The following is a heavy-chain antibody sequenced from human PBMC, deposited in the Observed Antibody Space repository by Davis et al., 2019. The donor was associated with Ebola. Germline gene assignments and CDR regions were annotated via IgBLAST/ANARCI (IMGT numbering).Heavy chain of an antibody. Sequence: ASVKVSCKASGYTFSSYGVSWVRQAPGQGLEWMGWISAYNGNTNYLQKFHGRVTMTTDTSTSTAYMELRSLTSDDTAVYYCARGPVGGYSYGLIHYWGQGTLVTVSS. CDR2: ISAYNGNT. CDR1: GYTFSSYG. CDR3: ARGPVGGYSYGLIHY. V-gene: IGHV1-18*01. J-gene: IGHJ4*02. D-gene: IGHD5-18*01.